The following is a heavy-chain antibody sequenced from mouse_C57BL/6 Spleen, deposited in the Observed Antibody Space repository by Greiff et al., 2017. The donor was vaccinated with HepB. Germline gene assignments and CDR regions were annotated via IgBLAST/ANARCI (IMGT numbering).Heavy chain of an antibody. Sequence: VQLQQSGAELVKPGASVKISCKASGYAFSSYWMNWVKQRPGKGLEWIGQIYPGDGDTNYNGKFKGKATLTADKSSSTAYMQLSSLTSEDSAVYFCARNGGYHSYFDDWGQGTTLTVSS. CDR3: ARNGGYHSYFDD. V-gene: IGHV1-80*01. CDR2: IYPGDGDT. J-gene: IGHJ2*01. CDR1: GYAFSSYW. D-gene: IGHD2-2*01.